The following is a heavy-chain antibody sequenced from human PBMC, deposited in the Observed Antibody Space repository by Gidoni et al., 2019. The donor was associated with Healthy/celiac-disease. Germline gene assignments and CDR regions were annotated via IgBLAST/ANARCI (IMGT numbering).Heavy chain of an antibody. D-gene: IGHD2-2*01. CDR1: GSTFTRYA. Sequence: QVQLVQSGAEVKKPGASVTFSCQASGSTFTRYALNWVRQATGQGLEWMGWMNPNSGNTGYAQKFQGRVTMTRNTSISTAYMELSSLRSEDTAVYYCARRADIVVVPGIYYYYGMDVWGQGTTVTVSS. J-gene: IGHJ6*02. V-gene: IGHV1-8*01. CDR3: ARRADIVVVPGIYYYYGMDV. CDR2: MNPNSGNT.